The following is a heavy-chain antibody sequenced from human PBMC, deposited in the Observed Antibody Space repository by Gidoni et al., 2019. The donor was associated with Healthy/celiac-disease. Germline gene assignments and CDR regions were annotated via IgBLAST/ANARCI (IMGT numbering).Heavy chain of an antibody. V-gene: IGHV4-34*01. CDR2: NNHSGST. CDR3: ARMDELLLDY. CDR1: GGSFSGYY. D-gene: IGHD2-15*01. J-gene: IGHJ4*02. Sequence: QVQLQQWGAGLLKPSETLSLTCAVYGGSFSGYYWSWIRQPPGKGLEWIGENNHSGSTNYNPSLKSRVTISVDTSKNQFSLKLSSVTAADTAVYYCARMDELLLDYWGQGTLVTVSS.